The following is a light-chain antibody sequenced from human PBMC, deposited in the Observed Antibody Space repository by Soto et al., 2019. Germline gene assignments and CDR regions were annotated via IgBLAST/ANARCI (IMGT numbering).Light chain of an antibody. CDR2: GNS. V-gene: IGLV1-40*01. CDR1: SSNIGAGYD. CDR3: QSYDSSLSVV. Sequence: VLTQPPSVSGAPGQRVTISCTGSSSNIGAGYDVHWYQQLPGTAPKLLIYGNSNRPSGVPDRFSGSKSGTSASLAITGLQAEDEADYYCQSYDSSLSVVFGGGTKLTVL. J-gene: IGLJ2*01.